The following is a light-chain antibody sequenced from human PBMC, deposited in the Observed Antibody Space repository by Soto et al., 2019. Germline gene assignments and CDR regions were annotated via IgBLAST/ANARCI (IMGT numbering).Light chain of an antibody. CDR2: GNS. V-gene: IGLV1-40*01. CDR1: SSNIGAGYD. CDR3: QSYDSSLSVV. Sequence: VLTQPPSVSGAPGQRVTISCTGSSSNIGAGYDVHWYQQLPGTAPKLLIYGNSNRPSGVPDRFSGSKSGTSASLAITGLQAEDEADYYCQSYDSSLSVVFGGGTKLTVL. J-gene: IGLJ2*01.